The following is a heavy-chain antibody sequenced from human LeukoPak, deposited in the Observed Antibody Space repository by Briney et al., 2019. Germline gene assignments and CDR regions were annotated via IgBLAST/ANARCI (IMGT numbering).Heavy chain of an antibody. CDR2: ISGSGGST. Sequence: GGSLKLSCAASGFTFSSYAMSWVRQAPGKGLEWVSAISGSGGSTYYADSVKGRFTISRDNSKNTLYLQMNSLRAEDTAVYYCAKSDPLRYFDWSSAPFDYWGQGTLVTVSS. J-gene: IGHJ4*02. CDR3: AKSDPLRYFDWSSAPFDY. CDR1: GFTFSSYA. D-gene: IGHD3-9*01. V-gene: IGHV3-23*01.